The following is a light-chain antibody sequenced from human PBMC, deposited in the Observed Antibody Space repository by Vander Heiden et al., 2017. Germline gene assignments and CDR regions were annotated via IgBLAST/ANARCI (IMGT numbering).Light chain of an antibody. CDR1: QSVLYNSNNMNY. J-gene: IGKJ1*01. V-gene: IGKV4-1*01. CDR3: QQYYAAPWA. CDR2: GAS. Sequence: DIVMTQSPASLAASLGARATINCKSSQSVLYNSNNMNYLAWYQQKPGQPPKLLIYGASARESGVPDRFSGSGSGADFTLTISRLQAEDVAVYYCQQYYAAPWAFGQGTKVEIK.